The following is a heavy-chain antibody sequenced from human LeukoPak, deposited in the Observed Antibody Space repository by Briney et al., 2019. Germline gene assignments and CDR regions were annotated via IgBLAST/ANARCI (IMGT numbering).Heavy chain of an antibody. CDR1: GYNFTIYW. J-gene: IGHJ4*02. CDR2: IYPGDSDT. V-gene: IGHV5-51*01. CDR3: ARRLRGTPGYYFDY. D-gene: IGHD1-1*01. Sequence: GESLKISCKGSGYNFTIYWIGWVRQMPGKGLEWMGIIYPGDSDTRYSPSFQGQVTISVDESTSTTYLQWSSLKASDTAMYYCARRLRGTPGYYFDYWGLGTLVTVSS.